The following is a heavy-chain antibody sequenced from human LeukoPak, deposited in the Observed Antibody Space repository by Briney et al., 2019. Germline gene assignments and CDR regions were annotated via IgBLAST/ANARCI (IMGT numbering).Heavy chain of an antibody. CDR1: GFTFSSYA. D-gene: IGHD4-17*01. CDR2: IKQDGSEK. Sequence: GGSLRLSCAASGFTFSSYAMSWVRQAPGKGLEWVANIKQDGSEKYYVDSVKGRFTISRDNAKNSLYLQMNSLRAEDTAVYYCARGFEGDYVFDYWGQGTLVTVSS. CDR3: ARGFEGDYVFDY. J-gene: IGHJ4*02. V-gene: IGHV3-7*01.